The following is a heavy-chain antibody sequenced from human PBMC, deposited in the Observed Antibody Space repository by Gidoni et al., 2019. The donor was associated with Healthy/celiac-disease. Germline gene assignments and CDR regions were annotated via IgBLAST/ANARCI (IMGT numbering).Heavy chain of an antibody. CDR3: ARGWGNGAFDI. V-gene: IGHV4-61*02. J-gene: IGHJ3*02. D-gene: IGHD7-27*01. CDR1: GVSISSGSYY. CDR2: IYTSGST. Sequence: QVQLQESGPGLVKPSQTLSLTCTVSGVSISSGSYYWSWIRQPAGKGLEWIGRIYTSGSTNYNPSLKSRVTMSVDTSKNQFSLKLSSVTAADTAVYYCARGWGNGAFDIWGQGTMVTVSS.